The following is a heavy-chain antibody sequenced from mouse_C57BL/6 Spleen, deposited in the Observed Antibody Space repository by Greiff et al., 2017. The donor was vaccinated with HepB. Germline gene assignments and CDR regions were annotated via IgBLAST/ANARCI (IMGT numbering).Heavy chain of an antibody. J-gene: IGHJ1*03. CDR3: ARHPIYYGNYDWYFDV. CDR1: GYTFTEYT. D-gene: IGHD2-1*01. Sequence: VQLQESGAELVKPGASVKLSCKASGYTFTEYTIHWVKQRSGQGLEWIGWFYPGSGSIKYNEKFKDKATLTADKSSSTVYMELSRLTSEDSAVYFCARHPIYYGNYDWYFDVWGTGTTVTVSS. V-gene: IGHV1-62-2*01. CDR2: FYPGSGSI.